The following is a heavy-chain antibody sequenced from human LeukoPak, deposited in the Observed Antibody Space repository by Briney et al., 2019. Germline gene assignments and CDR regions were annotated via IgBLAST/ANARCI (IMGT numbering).Heavy chain of an antibody. J-gene: IGHJ4*02. Sequence: ASVKVSCKASGGTYRSFTFSWVRQAPGQGLEWMGGIIPIFGKANYAQKFHGRVTITADKSTSTAYMELSSLTYDDTAVYYCAREEAYGQFPLDNWGQGTLVSVFS. CDR2: IIPIFGKA. CDR3: AREEAYGQFPLDN. CDR1: GGTYRSFT. V-gene: IGHV1-69*06. D-gene: IGHD3-10*01.